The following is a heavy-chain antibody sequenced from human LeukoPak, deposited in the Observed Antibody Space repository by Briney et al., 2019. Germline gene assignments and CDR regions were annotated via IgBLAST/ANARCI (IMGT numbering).Heavy chain of an antibody. CDR1: GGSFSGYY. CDR3: ARHSVRKVMIVVVRPDRGMDV. J-gene: IGHJ6*03. V-gene: IGHV4-34*01. Sequence: SETLSLTCAVYGGSFSGYYWNWIRQPPGKGLEWIGKINHSGSTNYNTSLKSRVTISGDTSKNQFSLNLSSVTAADTAVYYCARHSVRKVMIVVVRPDRGMDVWGKGTTVTISS. D-gene: IGHD3-22*01. CDR2: INHSGST.